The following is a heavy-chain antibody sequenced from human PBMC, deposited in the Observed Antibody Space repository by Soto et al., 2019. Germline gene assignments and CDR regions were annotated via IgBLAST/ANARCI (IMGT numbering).Heavy chain of an antibody. Sequence: QVQLVQSGAEVKKPGASVKVSCKASGYTFTSYDINWVRQATGQGLEWMGWTNPNSGNTGYAQKFQGRVTMTRNTSISTAYMELSSLRSEDTAVYYCASPFVHPDAFDIWGQGTMVTVSS. J-gene: IGHJ3*02. V-gene: IGHV1-8*01. CDR1: GYTFTSYD. D-gene: IGHD3-16*01. CDR3: ASPFVHPDAFDI. CDR2: TNPNSGNT.